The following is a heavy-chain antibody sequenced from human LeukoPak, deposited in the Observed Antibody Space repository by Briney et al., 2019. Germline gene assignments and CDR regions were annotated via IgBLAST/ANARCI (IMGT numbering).Heavy chain of an antibody. J-gene: IGHJ4*02. CDR3: ARGGGSYYIWFDY. CDR2: IYYSGST. Sequence: TLSLTCTVSGGSISSGDYYWSWIRQPPGKGLEWIGYIYYSGSTYYNPSLKSRVTISVDTSKNQFSLKLSSVTAADTAVYYCARGGGSYYIWFDYWGQGTLVTVSS. V-gene: IGHV4-30-4*01. D-gene: IGHD1-26*01. CDR1: GGSISSGDYY.